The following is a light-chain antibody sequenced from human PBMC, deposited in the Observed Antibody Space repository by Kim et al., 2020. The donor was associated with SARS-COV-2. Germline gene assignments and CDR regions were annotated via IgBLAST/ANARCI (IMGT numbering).Light chain of an antibody. CDR3: KQSYSPRLT. CDR2: GAS. V-gene: IGKV1-39*01. Sequence: DIQMTQSPSYLSASVGDRVTIACRTSQSITTYLNWYQQKPGEAPSLLIYGASTLRSGVPSRFSGRGSGTDFTLPTSSLHPKASATYYCKQSYSPRLTFGGGTKLEI. CDR1: QSITTY. J-gene: IGKJ4*01.